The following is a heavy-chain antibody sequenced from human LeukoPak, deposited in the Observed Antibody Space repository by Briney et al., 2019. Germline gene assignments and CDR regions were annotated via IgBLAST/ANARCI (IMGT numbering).Heavy chain of an antibody. Sequence: PGGSLRLSCAASGFTFSSYAMSWVRQAPGKGLEWVSAISGSGGSTYYADSVKGRFTISRDNSKNTLYLQMNSLRAEDTAVYYCAKVRHYYGSGSYQTAGWFDPWGQGTLVTVSS. CDR2: ISGSGGST. CDR1: GFTFSSYA. D-gene: IGHD3-10*01. J-gene: IGHJ5*02. V-gene: IGHV3-23*01. CDR3: AKVRHYYGSGSYQTAGWFDP.